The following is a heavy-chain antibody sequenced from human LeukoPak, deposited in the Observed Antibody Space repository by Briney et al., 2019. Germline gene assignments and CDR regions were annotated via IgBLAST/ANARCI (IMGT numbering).Heavy chain of an antibody. CDR1: GYSFTSYW. CDR2: IYPGDSDT. CDR3: ASPYPREYCSSSSCYFNY. J-gene: IGHJ4*02. V-gene: IGHV5-51*01. D-gene: IGHD2-2*01. Sequence: GESLKISCKGSGYSFTSYWIGWVRQMPGKGLEWMGIIYPGDSDTRYSPSFQGQVTISADKSISTAYLQWSSLKASDTAMYYCASPYPREYCSSSSCYFNYWGQGTLVTVSS.